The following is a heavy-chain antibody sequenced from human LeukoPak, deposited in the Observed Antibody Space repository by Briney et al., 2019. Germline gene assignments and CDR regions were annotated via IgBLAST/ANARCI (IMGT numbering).Heavy chain of an antibody. CDR3: ARGASGVIAAAGISSGSYVRIGYHMDV. D-gene: IGHD6-13*01. J-gene: IGHJ6*03. V-gene: IGHV4-59*12. CDR2: IFYSGST. CDR1: GGSISSYY. Sequence: TSETLSLTCTVSGGSISSYYWGSIRQPPGKGLEWIGYIFYSGSTNYNPSLKSRVTISVDTSKDQFSLKLRSVTAADTAVYYCARGASGVIAAAGISSGSYVRIGYHMDVWGKGTTVTVSS.